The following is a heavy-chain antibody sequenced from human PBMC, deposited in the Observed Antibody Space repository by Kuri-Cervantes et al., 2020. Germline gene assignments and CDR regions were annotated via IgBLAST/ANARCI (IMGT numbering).Heavy chain of an antibody. D-gene: IGHD4-17*01. CDR1: GYSISSGYY. CDR3: ARHEYGLEPYFDD. Sequence: SETLSLTCAVSGYSISSGYYWGWIRQPPGKGLEWIGSIYHSGSTYYNPSLKSRVTMSVHTSKNQFSLRLTSVTAADTAVYYCARHEYGLEPYFDDWGRGTLVTVSS. CDR2: IYHSGST. V-gene: IGHV4-38-2*01. J-gene: IGHJ4*02.